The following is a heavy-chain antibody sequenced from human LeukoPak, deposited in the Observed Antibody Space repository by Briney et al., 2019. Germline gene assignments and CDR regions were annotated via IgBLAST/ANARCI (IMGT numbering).Heavy chain of an antibody. J-gene: IGHJ4*02. CDR3: AKDPDYDILTGTTFDY. Sequence: GRSLRLSCAASGFTFSSYAMSWVRQAPGKGLEWVSGINDNGGRTYYTDSVKGRFTISRDNSKNTLYLQMKSLRADDTAVYYCAKDPDYDILTGTTFDYWGQGTLVTVSS. CDR1: GFTFSSYA. CDR2: INDNGGRT. D-gene: IGHD3-9*01. V-gene: IGHV3-23*01.